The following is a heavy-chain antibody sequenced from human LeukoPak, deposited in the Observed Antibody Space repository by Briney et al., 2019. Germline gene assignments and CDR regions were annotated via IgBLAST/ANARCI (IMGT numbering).Heavy chain of an antibody. CDR1: GGSMSSGDYY. J-gene: IGHJ5*02. CDR2: IYYSGNT. CDR3: ARAYIAAAGMGWFDP. V-gene: IGHV4-30-4*08. D-gene: IGHD6-13*01. Sequence: SETLSLTCTVSGGSMSSGDYYWSWIRQPPGKGLEWIGYIYYSGNTYYNPSLKSRVTISVDTSKNQFSLKLSSATAADTAVYYCARAYIAAAGMGWFDPWGQGTLVTVSS.